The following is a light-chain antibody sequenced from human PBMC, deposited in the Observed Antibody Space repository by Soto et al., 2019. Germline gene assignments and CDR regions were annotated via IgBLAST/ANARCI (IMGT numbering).Light chain of an antibody. CDR2: AAS. CDR1: QSVSSY. V-gene: IGKV3-15*01. Sequence: EIVLTQSPATLSLSPGERATLSCSASQSVSSYLAWYQQKPGQAPRLLISAASTRATGIPARFSGSGSGTEFTLTISSLQSEDFAIYYCHQYDNWPGAFGQGTKVDIK. CDR3: HQYDNWPGA. J-gene: IGKJ1*01.